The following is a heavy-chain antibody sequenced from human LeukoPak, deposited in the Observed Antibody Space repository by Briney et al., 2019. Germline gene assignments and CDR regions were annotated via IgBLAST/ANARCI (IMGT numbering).Heavy chain of an antibody. CDR1: GSTFSSYA. V-gene: IGHV3-23*01. J-gene: IGHJ4*02. Sequence: GGSLRLSCAASGSTFSSYAMSWVRQAPGKGLEWVSAISSSGGSTYYADSVKGRFTISRDNSKNTLYLQMNSLRAEDTAVYYCARGARGWYLRYWGQGTLVTVSS. D-gene: IGHD6-19*01. CDR2: ISSSGGST. CDR3: ARGARGWYLRY.